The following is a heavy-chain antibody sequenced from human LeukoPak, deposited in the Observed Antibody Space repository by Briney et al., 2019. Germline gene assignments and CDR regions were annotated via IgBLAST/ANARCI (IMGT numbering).Heavy chain of an antibody. CDR3: AREMTTVTRRGFDY. CDR2: ISAYNGNT. J-gene: IGHJ4*02. CDR1: GYTFTSYG. V-gene: IGHV1-18*01. D-gene: IGHD4-17*01. Sequence: GESLKISCKASGYTFTSYGIRWVRQAPGQGLEWMGWISAYNGNTNYAQKLQGRVTMTTDTSTSTAYMELRSLRSDDTAVYYCAREMTTVTRRGFDYWGQGTLVTVSS.